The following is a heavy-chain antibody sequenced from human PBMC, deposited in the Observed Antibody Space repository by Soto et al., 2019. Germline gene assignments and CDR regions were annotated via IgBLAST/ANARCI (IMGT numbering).Heavy chain of an antibody. CDR2: ISGSGTTI. J-gene: IGHJ4*02. CDR3: ASDSYYYASDY. CDR1: GFSFSSQC. V-gene: IGHV3-11*01. Sequence: GGSLRLSCAASGFSFSSQCMTWMRQSPGKGLEWVSYISGSGTTIHYTDSVKGRFTVSRDNAKDSVYLQMNSLRAEDTAVYYCASDSYYYASDYWGQGTLVTVSS. D-gene: IGHD3-10*01.